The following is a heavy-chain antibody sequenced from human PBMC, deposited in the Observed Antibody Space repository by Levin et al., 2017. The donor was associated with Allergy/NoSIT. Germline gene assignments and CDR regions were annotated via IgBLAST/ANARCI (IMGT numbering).Heavy chain of an antibody. Sequence: SGGSLRLSCTVSGGSISGYYCSWIRQPAGKGLEWIGRIYTSGSTNYNPSLKSRVTMSVDTSKNQFSLKLSSVTAADTAVYYCARALVSAAGEGMDVWGQGTTVTVSS. J-gene: IGHJ6*02. CDR2: IYTSGST. V-gene: IGHV4-4*07. CDR3: ARALVSAAGEGMDV. CDR1: GGSISGYY. D-gene: IGHD6-13*01.